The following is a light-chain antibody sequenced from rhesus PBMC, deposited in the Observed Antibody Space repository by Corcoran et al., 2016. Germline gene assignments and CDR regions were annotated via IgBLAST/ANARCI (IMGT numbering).Light chain of an antibody. CDR1: QGITND. CDR3: QHYYSTPYS. Sequence: DIQMTQSPSSLSASVGDRVTITCRASQGITNDLAWYQQKPGETPKLIISEASSLQSGIPSRFSGSGTGTEFPLTIRSLQPEDFATYYCQHYYSTPYSFGQGTKVEIK. J-gene: IGKJ2*01. CDR2: EAS. V-gene: IGKV1-25*01.